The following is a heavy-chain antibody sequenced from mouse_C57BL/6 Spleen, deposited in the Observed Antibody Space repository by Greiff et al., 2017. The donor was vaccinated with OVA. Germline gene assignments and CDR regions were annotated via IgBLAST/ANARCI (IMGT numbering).Heavy chain of an antibody. V-gene: IGHV5-12*01. CDR2: ISNGGGST. Sequence: EVQLVESGGGLVQPGGSLKLSCAASGFTFSDYYMYWVRQTPEKRLEWVAYISNGGGSTYYPDTVKGRFTISRDNAKNTLYLQMSRLKSEDTAMYYCARGLAPYAMDYWGQGTSVTVSS. J-gene: IGHJ4*01. D-gene: IGHD3-3*01. CDR3: ARGLAPYAMDY. CDR1: GFTFSDYY.